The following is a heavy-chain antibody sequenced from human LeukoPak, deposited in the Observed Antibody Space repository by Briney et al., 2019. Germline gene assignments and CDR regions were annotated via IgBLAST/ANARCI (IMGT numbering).Heavy chain of an antibody. J-gene: IGHJ4*02. CDR2: INPNSGGT. V-gene: IGHV1-2*02. D-gene: IGHD6-19*01. Sequence: ASVKVSCKASGYTFTGYYMHGVRQAPGQGLEWMGWINPNSGGTNYAQKFQGRVTMTRDTSISTAYMELSRLRSDDTAVYYCARDSWYSSGWYDYWGQGTLVTVSS. CDR3: ARDSWYSSGWYDY. CDR1: GYTFTGYY.